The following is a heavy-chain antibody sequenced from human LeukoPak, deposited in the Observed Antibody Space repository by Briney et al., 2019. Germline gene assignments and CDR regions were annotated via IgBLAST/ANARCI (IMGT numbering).Heavy chain of an antibody. Sequence: SETLSLTCAVSGYSISSGYYWGWIRQPPGKGLEWIGNIYHSGSASYNSSLKSRVTISVDTSKNQFSLKLSSVTAADTAVYYCARLRSGYSSTFYYFDYWGQGTLVTVSS. J-gene: IGHJ4*02. CDR2: IYHSGSA. CDR1: GYSISSGYY. CDR3: ARLRSGYSSTFYYFDY. V-gene: IGHV4-38-2*01. D-gene: IGHD6-13*01.